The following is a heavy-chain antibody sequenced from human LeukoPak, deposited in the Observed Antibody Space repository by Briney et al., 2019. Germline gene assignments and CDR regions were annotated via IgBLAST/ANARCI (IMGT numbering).Heavy chain of an antibody. D-gene: IGHD1-1*01. Sequence: GGSLSLSCAASGFTVSSQYMTWVRQAPGKGLEWVSIIYCAGTTYYTASVKGRFTISRDTSKNTLYVQMNTVSVEDTAVYYCGGGQKSEYNAYVDWWGKETLVTVS. CDR3: GGGQKSEYNAYVDW. J-gene: IGHJ4*02. CDR1: GFTVSSQY. V-gene: IGHV3-53*01. CDR2: IYCAGTT.